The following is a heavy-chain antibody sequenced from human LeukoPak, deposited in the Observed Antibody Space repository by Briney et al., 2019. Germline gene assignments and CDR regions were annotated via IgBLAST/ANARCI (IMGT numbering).Heavy chain of an antibody. Sequence: SETLSLTCTVSGGSISSYYWSWIRQPPGKGLEWIGYIYKSGSTNYNPSFKSRVTISDDTSKNQFSLRLSSVTAADTAMYYCARGKGWELLYDYWGQGTLVTVSS. V-gene: IGHV4-59*01. CDR1: GGSISSYY. CDR3: ARGKGWELLYDY. J-gene: IGHJ4*02. D-gene: IGHD1-26*01. CDR2: IYKSGST.